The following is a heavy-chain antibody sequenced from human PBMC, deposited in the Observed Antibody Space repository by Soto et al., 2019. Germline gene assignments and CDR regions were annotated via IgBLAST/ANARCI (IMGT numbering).Heavy chain of an antibody. D-gene: IGHD2-15*01. CDR2: VWSDGINK. V-gene: IGHV3-33*01. Sequence: QVQLVESGGGVVQPGRSLRLSCAASGFTFSNYGMHWVRQAPGKGLEWVAVVWSDGINKYYADSVKGRFTISRDSSKKTLYLQMNSLRVDDTAVYYCARDEGGYSTGLDYWGQGTLVTVSS. CDR1: GFTFSNYG. J-gene: IGHJ4*02. CDR3: ARDEGGYSTGLDY.